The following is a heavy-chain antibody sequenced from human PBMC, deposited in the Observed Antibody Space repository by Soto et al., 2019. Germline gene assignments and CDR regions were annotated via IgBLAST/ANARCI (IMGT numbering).Heavy chain of an antibody. V-gene: IGHV1-69*01. CDR2: IIPIFGTA. CDR3: ASGMLADHPYYYGMDV. J-gene: IGHJ6*02. Sequence: QVQLVQSGAEVKKPGSSVKVSCKASGGTFSSYAISWVRQAPGQGLEWMGGIIPIFGTANYAQKFQGRVTITADETTSTAYMELSSLRSEDTAVYYCASGMLADHPYYYGMDVWGQGTTVTVSS. D-gene: IGHD2-8*01. CDR1: GGTFSSYA.